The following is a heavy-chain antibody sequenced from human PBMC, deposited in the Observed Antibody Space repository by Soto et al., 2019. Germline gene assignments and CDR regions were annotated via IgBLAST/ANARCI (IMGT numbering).Heavy chain of an antibody. CDR1: GGSISSYY. J-gene: IGHJ4*02. CDR2: IYYSGST. Sequence: SETLSLTCTVSGGSISSYYWSWIRQPPGKGLEWIGYIYYSGSTNYNPSLKSRVTISVDTSKNQFSLKLSSVTAADTAVYYCARLERSRYFGLDYWGQGTLVTVSS. D-gene: IGHD3-9*01. V-gene: IGHV4-59*01. CDR3: ARLERSRYFGLDY.